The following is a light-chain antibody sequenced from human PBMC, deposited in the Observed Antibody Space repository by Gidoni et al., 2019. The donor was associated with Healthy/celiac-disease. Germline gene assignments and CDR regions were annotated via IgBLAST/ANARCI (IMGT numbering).Light chain of an antibody. Sequence: QSDLTQPASVSGSPGQSITISCTGTSSDVGSYNLVSWSQQHPGKAPKLMIYEVSKRPSGVSNRFSGSKSGNTASLTISGLQAEDEADYYCCSYAGSSTPYVFGTGTKVTVL. CDR3: CSYAGSSTPYV. V-gene: IGLV2-23*02. CDR1: SSDVGSYNL. CDR2: EVS. J-gene: IGLJ1*01.